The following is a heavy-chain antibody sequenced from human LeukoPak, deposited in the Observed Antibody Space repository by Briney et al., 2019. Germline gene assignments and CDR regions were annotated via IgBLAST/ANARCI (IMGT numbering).Heavy chain of an antibody. CDR3: ATDPYSYGGGYFDY. Sequence: ASVKVSCKASGYTFTSYGISWVRQAPGQGLEWMGWISAYNGNTNYAQKLQGRVTMTTDTSTSTAYMELRSLRSDDTAVYYCATDPYSYGGGYFDYWGQGTLVTVSS. D-gene: IGHD5-18*01. CDR2: ISAYNGNT. J-gene: IGHJ4*02. V-gene: IGHV1-18*01. CDR1: GYTFTSYG.